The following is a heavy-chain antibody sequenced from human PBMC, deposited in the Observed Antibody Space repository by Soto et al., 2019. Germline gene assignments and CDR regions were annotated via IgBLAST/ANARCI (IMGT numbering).Heavy chain of an antibody. CDR1: GFTFSNAW. D-gene: IGHD3-9*01. J-gene: IGHJ4*02. CDR2: IKSKTDGGTT. CDR3: TTARDFDWLMFDY. Sequence: NPGGSLRLSCAASGFTFSNAWMNWVRQAPGKGLEWVGRIKSKTDGGTTDYAAPVKGRFTISRDDSKNTLYLQMNSLKTEDTAVYYCTTARDFDWLMFDYWGKGTLVTVSS. V-gene: IGHV3-15*07.